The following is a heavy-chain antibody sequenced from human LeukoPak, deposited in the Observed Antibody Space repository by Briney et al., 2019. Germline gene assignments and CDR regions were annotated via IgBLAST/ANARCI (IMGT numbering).Heavy chain of an antibody. CDR2: ISTGGTNM. Sequence: PGGSLRLSCAASGFMFSSFRMNWVRQAPGKGLEWVSSISTGGTNMYYADAVKGRLTISRDNAKNSLYLQMNSLRAEDTAVYYCVRTAYYYDSSGYSHFDCWGQGTLVTVSS. V-gene: IGHV3-21*01. J-gene: IGHJ4*02. CDR1: GFMFSSFR. D-gene: IGHD3-22*01. CDR3: VRTAYYYDSSGYSHFDC.